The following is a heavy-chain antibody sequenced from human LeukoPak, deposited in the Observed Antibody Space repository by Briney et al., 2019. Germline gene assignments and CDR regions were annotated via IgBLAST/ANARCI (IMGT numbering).Heavy chain of an antibody. CDR2: INHSGST. V-gene: IGHV4-34*01. CDR3: ARLGQPVQPRDYLGYSGY. D-gene: IGHD7-27*01. CDR1: GGSFSGYY. Sequence: SETLSLTCAVYGGSFSGYYWSWIRQPPGKGLEWIGEINHSGSTNYSPSLKRRVTISVDTSKNQLSLELTSLTAADTAVYYCARLGQPVQPRDYLGYSGYWGQGTLVTVSS. J-gene: IGHJ4*02.